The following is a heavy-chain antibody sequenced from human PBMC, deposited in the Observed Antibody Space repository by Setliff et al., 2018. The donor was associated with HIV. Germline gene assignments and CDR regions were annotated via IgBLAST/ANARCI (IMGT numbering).Heavy chain of an antibody. V-gene: IGHV4-30-4*08. CDR3: ARAFGSGSYRWFDP. J-gene: IGHJ5*02. D-gene: IGHD3-10*01. CDR1: SGSISSGTYY. CDR2: IDYSGSA. Sequence: SETLSLTCTVSSGSISSGTYYWSWIRQYPGKGLEWIGYIDYSGSAFYNPSLKSRVTISVDTSKNQFSLRLSSVTAADTAVYYCARAFGSGSYRWFDPWGQGTLVTVSS.